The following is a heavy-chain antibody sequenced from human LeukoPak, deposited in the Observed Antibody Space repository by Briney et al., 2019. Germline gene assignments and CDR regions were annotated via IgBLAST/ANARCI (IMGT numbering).Heavy chain of an antibody. J-gene: IGHJ4*02. V-gene: IGHV4-59*01. CDR3: ARWTGSYASGFDY. D-gene: IGHD1-26*01. CDR2: IYYSGST. Sequence: SETLSLTCTVSGGSISSYYWSWIRQPPGKGLEWIGYIYYSGSTNYNPSLKSRVTISVDTSKNQFSLKLSSVTAADTAVYYCARWTGSYASGFDYWGQGTLVTVFS. CDR1: GGSISSYY.